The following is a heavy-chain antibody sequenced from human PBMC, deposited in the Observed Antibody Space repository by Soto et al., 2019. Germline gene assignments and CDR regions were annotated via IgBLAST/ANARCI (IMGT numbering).Heavy chain of an antibody. Sequence: SETLSLTCDVYGGSFSDYIWTWIRQTPGKGLKWNGKINHSGSANYNPSHKNRITITINTTKNQYSIKLNTVTTADTAVYYCARVYGLGAFDIWGQGTMVT. D-gene: IGHD4-17*01. V-gene: IGHV4-34*01. CDR2: INHSGSA. CDR1: GGSFSDYI. CDR3: ARVYGLGAFDI. J-gene: IGHJ3*02.